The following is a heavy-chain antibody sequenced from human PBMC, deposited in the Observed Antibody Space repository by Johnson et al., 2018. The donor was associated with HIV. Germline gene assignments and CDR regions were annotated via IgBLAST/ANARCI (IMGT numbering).Heavy chain of an antibody. CDR1: GFTVSSNY. D-gene: IGHD1-14*01. J-gene: IGHJ3*02. Sequence: VQLVESGGGLVQPGGSLRLSCAASGFTVSSNYMSWVRQAPGKGLEWVSVIYGGGSTYYTDSVQGRFTISRDNSKNTLYLQMNSLRAEDTAVYYCARLTTSADGGAFDIWGQGTMVTVSS. CDR2: IYGGGST. CDR3: ARLTTSADGGAFDI. V-gene: IGHV3-66*02.